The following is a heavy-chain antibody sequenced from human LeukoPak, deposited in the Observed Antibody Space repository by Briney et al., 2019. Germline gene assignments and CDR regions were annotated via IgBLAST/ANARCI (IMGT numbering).Heavy chain of an antibody. CDR2: IYYSGST. Sequence: SETLSLTCTVSGGSVSSGSYYWSWIQQPPGKGLEWIGYIYYSGSTNYNPSLKSRVTISVDTSKNQFSLKLSSVTAADTAVYYCARALGYSSGWLTVWYFDLWGRGTLVTVSS. CDR3: ARALGYSSGWLTVWYFDL. V-gene: IGHV4-61*01. D-gene: IGHD6-19*01. J-gene: IGHJ2*01. CDR1: GGSVSSGSYY.